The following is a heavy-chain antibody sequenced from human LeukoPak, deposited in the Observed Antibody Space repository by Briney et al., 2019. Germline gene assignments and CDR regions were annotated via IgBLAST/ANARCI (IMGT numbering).Heavy chain of an antibody. V-gene: IGHV4-34*01. CDR1: GGSFSGYY. J-gene: IGHJ6*02. D-gene: IGHD1-26*01. CDR2: INHSGST. Sequence: SETLSLTCAVYGGSFSGYYWSWIRQPPGKGLEWIGEINHSGSTNYNPSLKSRVTISVDTSKNQFSLKLSSVTAADTAVYYCARLGPYSGSYRLPGGGMDVWGQGTTVTVSS. CDR3: ARLGPYSGSYRLPGGGMDV.